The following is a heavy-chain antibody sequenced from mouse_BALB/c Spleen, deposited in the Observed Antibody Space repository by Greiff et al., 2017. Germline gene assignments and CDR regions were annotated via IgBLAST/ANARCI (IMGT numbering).Heavy chain of an antibody. V-gene: IGHV1S81*02. D-gene: IGHD1-1*01. CDR2: INPSNGGT. Sequence: QVQLQQSGAELVKPGASVKLSCKASGYTFTSYYMYWVKQRPGQGLEWIGEINPSNGGTNFNEKFKSKATLTVDKSSSTAYMQLSSLTSEDSAVYYCTSPLYYGSSYWYFDVWGAGTTVTVSS. J-gene: IGHJ1*01. CDR1: GYTFTSYY. CDR3: TSPLYYGSSYWYFDV.